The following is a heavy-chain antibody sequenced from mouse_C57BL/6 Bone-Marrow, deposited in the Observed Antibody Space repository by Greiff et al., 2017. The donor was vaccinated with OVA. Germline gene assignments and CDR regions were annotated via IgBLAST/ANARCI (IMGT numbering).Heavy chain of an antibody. D-gene: IGHD2-4*01. CDR1: GYAFTNYL. CDR2: INPGSGGT. J-gene: IGHJ3*01. V-gene: IGHV1-54*01. Sequence: QVQLQQSGAELVRPGTSVKVSCKASGYAFTNYLIEWVKQRPGQGLEWIGVINPGSGGTNYNEKFKGKATLTADKSSSTAYMQLSSLTSEDYAVYFCARGGLRRGFAYWGQGTLVTVSA. CDR3: ARGGLRRGFAY.